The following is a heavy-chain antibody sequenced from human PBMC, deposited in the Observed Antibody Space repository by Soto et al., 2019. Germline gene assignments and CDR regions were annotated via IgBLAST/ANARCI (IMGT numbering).Heavy chain of an antibody. CDR2: ISGSGGST. Sequence: GGSPRLSCSASGFTFSSYAMSLVPQGAGEGLGWFAAISGSGGSTYSAAAVNGRSIISRDNTKNTLYLQKNSRRAEDTVVYYCAKQKGVPAAPFDYWGQGTMVTVSS. CDR1: GFTFSSYA. D-gene: IGHD2-2*01. V-gene: IGHV3-23*01. J-gene: IGHJ4*02. CDR3: AKQKGVPAAPFDY.